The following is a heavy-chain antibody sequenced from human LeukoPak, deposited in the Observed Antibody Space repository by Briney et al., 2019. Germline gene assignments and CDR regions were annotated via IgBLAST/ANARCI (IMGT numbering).Heavy chain of an antibody. D-gene: IGHD5-12*01. Sequence: GGSLRLSCAASGFTFSSYAMHWVRQAPGKGLEWVAVISYDGSNKYYADSVKGRFTISRDNSKNTLYLQMNSLRAEDTAVYYCARTGYSGYEGYFDYWGQGTLVTVSS. V-gene: IGHV3-30-3*01. CDR1: GFTFSSYA. J-gene: IGHJ4*02. CDR3: ARTGYSGYEGYFDY. CDR2: ISYDGSNK.